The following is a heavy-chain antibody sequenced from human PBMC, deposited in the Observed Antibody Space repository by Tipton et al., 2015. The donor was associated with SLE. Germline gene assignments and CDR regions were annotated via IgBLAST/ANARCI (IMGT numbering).Heavy chain of an antibody. CDR2: ISGYNGNT. J-gene: IGHJ4*02. D-gene: IGHD3-16*02. CDR3: AKDAVWNDYIWRNYRAWFDY. V-gene: IGHV1-18*01. Sequence: QLVQSGAEVKKPGASVKVSCKASGYTFTNYGLTWVRQAPGQGLEWMGWISGYNGNTNYAQKLQGRVTMTTDTSTSTAYMELRSLRSDDTAVYYCAKDAVWNDYIWRNYRAWFDYWGQGTLVTVSS. CDR1: GYTFTNYG.